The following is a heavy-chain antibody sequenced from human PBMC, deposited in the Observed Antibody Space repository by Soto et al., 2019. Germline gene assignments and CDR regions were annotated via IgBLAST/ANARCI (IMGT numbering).Heavy chain of an antibody. CDR1: GFTFRSYV. Sequence: GGSLRLSCAASGFTFRSYVMNWVRQAPGKGLEWVSTITDRSTSTYYADSVKGRFTISRDDSKNTLYLQMNSLRAEDTAVYYCAKKAVTTDRANYFDCWGQGTLVTVSS. D-gene: IGHD4-17*01. CDR2: ITDRSTST. CDR3: AKKAVTTDRANYFDC. V-gene: IGHV3-23*01. J-gene: IGHJ4*02.